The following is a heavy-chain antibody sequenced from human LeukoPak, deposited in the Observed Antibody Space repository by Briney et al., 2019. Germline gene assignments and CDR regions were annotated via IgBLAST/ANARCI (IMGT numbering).Heavy chain of an antibody. V-gene: IGHV1-8*03. CDR3: ARGPKTMVRGVPFDY. J-gene: IGHJ4*02. Sequence: GASVKVSCKAFGYTFTSYDINWVRQATGQGLEWMGWMNPNSGNTGYAQKFQGRVTITRNTSISTAYMELSSLRSEDTAVYYCARGPKTMVRGVPFDYWGQGTLVTVSS. CDR1: GYTFTSYD. D-gene: IGHD3-10*01. CDR2: MNPNSGNT.